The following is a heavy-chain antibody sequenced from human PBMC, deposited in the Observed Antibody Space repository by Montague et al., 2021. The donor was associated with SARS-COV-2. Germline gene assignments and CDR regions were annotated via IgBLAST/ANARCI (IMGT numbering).Heavy chain of an antibody. V-gene: IGHV4-34*01. CDR2: INHSGST. J-gene: IGHJ4*02. D-gene: IGHD6-13*01. CDR3: TRGDLRYSSSWYLDY. CDR1: GGPFSGYY. Sequence: SETLSLTCAVYGGPFSGYYWSWIRQPPGKGLEWIGEINHSGSTNYNPSLKSRVTLSVDTSKNQFSLKLSSVTAADTAVYYCTRGDLRYSSSWYLDYWGQGTLVTVSS.